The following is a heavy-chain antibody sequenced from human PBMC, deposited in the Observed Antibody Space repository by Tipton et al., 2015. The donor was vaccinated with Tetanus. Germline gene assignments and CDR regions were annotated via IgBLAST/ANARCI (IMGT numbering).Heavy chain of an antibody. D-gene: IGHD6-19*01. V-gene: IGHV4-4*07. CDR2: IYPSGST. CDR1: RASMNSYY. J-gene: IGHJ4*02. CDR3: ARERLGPVTGTRYYFDY. Sequence: TLSLTCTVSRASMNSYYWTWIRQPAGKGLEWIGRIYPSGSTNYSPSLESRVTMSVDTSKNQCSLNLTSVTAADTALYYCARERLGPVTGTRYYFDYWGQGTLVVVPS.